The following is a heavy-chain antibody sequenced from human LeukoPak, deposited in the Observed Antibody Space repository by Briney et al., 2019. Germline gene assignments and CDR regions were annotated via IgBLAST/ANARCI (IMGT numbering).Heavy chain of an antibody. CDR1: GFPVSINS. Sequence: GSLRLSCTVSGFPVSINSMSWVRQAPGKGLEWVSFIYSGDNTHYSDSVKGRFTISRDNSKNTLYLQMNSLRAEDTAVYYCARRAGEYSHPYDYWGQGTLVTVSS. CDR3: ARRAGEYSHPYDY. J-gene: IGHJ4*02. V-gene: IGHV3-53*01. D-gene: IGHD4-17*01. CDR2: IYSGDNT.